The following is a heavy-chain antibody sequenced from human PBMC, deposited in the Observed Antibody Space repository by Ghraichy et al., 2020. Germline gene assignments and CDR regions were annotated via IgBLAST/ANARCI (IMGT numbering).Heavy chain of an antibody. CDR2: INHSGST. J-gene: IGHJ4*02. CDR1: GGSFSGYY. D-gene: IGHD3-10*01. Sequence: SETLSLTCAVYGGSFSGYYWSWIRQPPGKGLEWIGEINHSGSTNYNPSLKSRVTISVDTSKNQFSLKLSSVTAADTAVYYCARAKHYKWFGVDYWGQGTLVTVSS. CDR3: ARAKHYKWFGVDY. V-gene: IGHV4-34*01.